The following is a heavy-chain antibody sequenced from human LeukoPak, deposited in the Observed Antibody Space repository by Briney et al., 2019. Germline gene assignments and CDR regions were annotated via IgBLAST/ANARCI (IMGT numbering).Heavy chain of an antibody. V-gene: IGHV3-7*01. CDR3: AKVANYYYGSESYYFFEH. J-gene: IGHJ4*02. D-gene: IGHD3-10*01. CDR1: GFTFSSYA. CDR2: IKQDGTER. Sequence: GGSLRLSCAASGFTFSSYAMSWVRQAPGKGLEGVANIKQDGTERCYVDSVKGRFTISRDNAKNSLYLQMSSLRVEDTAVYYCAKVANYYYGSESYYFFEHWGQGTPVTASS.